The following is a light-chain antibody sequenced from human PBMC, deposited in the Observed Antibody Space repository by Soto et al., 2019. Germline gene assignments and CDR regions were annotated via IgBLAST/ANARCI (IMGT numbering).Light chain of an antibody. CDR1: QSVSSSY. CDR2: GAS. CDR3: QQYGSSPPEGT. J-gene: IGKJ4*01. Sequence: EIVLTQSPGTLSLSPGERATLSCRASQSVSSSYLAWYQQKPGQAPRLLVYGASSRATGIPDRFSGSGSGTDFTLTNSRLEPEDFAVYYSQQYGSSPPEGTFGGGTKVEIK. V-gene: IGKV3-20*01.